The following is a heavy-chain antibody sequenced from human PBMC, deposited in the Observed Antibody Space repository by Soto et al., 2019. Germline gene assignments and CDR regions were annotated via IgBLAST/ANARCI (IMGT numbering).Heavy chain of an antibody. V-gene: IGHV6-1*01. CDR3: TKQKGGSRTYNGMDV. Sequence: SQTLSLTCAISGDSVSINSAAWNWIRQSPSRGLEWLGRAYYRSQWYYDSAVSVRSRITVIPDTSKNQFSLQLNSVTPEDTAVYYCTKQKGGSRTYNGMDVWGQGTTVTVSS. CDR1: GDSVSINSAA. J-gene: IGHJ6*02. D-gene: IGHD2-15*01. CDR2: AYYRSQWYY.